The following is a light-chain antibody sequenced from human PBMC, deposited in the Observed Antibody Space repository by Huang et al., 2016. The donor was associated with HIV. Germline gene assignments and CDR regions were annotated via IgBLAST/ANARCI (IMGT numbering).Light chain of an antibody. J-gene: IGKJ1*01. CDR3: MQSLQTPPT. CDR2: LGS. Sequence: DIVMSQSPLPLTVTPGEPASISCKSNESLLYTNGFRYLNWYLQKPGLSPHLLIYLGSNRASGVPDRFSGSGTGIEFKLTISRGEADDVGVYYCMQSLQTPPTFGQGTKVEI. V-gene: IGKV2-28*01. CDR1: ESLLYTNGFRY.